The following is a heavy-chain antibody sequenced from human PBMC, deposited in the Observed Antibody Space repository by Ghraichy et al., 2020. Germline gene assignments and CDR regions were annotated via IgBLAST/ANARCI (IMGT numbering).Heavy chain of an antibody. J-gene: IGHJ4*02. CDR1: GGTFSSYA. CDR2: IIPILNIA. V-gene: IGHV1-69*04. Sequence: SVKVSCKASGGTFSSYAISWVRQAPGQGLEWMGRIIPILNIANYAQKFQGRVTITADKSTSTAYMELSSLRSEDTAVYYCARVAYYYDSSGYYWDYWGQGTLVTVSS. CDR3: ARVAYYYDSSGYYWDY. D-gene: IGHD3-22*01.